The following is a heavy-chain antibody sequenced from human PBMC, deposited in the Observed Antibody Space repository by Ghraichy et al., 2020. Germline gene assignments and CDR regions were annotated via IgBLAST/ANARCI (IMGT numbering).Heavy chain of an antibody. D-gene: IGHD5-12*01. J-gene: IGHJ6*02. CDR3: AREWLGMAV. Sequence: LSLTCAASGFTFSSYGMHWVRQAPGKGLEWVAVIWYDGSNKYYADSVKGRFTISRDNSKNTLYLQMNSLRAEDTAVYYCAREWLGMAVWGQGTTVTVSS. V-gene: IGHV3-33*01. CDR2: IWYDGSNK. CDR1: GFTFSSYG.